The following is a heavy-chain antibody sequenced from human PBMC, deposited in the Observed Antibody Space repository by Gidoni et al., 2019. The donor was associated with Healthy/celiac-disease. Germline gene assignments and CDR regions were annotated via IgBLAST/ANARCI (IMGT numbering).Heavy chain of an antibody. CDR1: GFTFSSYA. D-gene: IGHD3-16*02. CDR2: ISGSGGST. V-gene: IGHV3-23*01. J-gene: IGHJ5*02. CDR3: AKFSTSNDDYVWGSYRPNWFAP. Sequence: EVQLLESGGGLVQPGGSLRLSCAASGFTFSSYAMSWVRQAPGKGLGWVSAISGSGGSTYYSDSVKGRFTISRDNSKNTLYLQMNSLRAEDTAVYYCAKFSTSNDDYVWGSYRPNWFAPWGQGTLVTVSS.